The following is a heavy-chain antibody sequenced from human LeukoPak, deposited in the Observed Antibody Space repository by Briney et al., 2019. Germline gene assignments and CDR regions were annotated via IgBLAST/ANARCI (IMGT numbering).Heavy chain of an antibody. CDR1: GFTFSSYS. CDR3: ARLIGPIAVAGYLDY. D-gene: IGHD6-19*01. Sequence: GGSLRLSCAASGFTFSSYSMNWVRQAPGKGLEWVSSISSNSSYIYYADSVKGRFTISRDNAKNSLYLQMNSLRAEDTAVYYCARLIGPIAVAGYLDYWGQGTLVTVSS. J-gene: IGHJ4*02. CDR2: ISSNSSYI. V-gene: IGHV3-21*01.